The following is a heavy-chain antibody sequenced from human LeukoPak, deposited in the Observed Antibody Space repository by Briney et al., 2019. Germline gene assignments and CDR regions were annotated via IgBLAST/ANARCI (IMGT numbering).Heavy chain of an antibody. CDR1: GFTFSSYG. D-gene: IGHD7-27*01. V-gene: IGHV3-33*01. CDR3: ASGRHAPLLAWD. CDR2: IWYDGSNK. Sequence: GRSLRLSCAASGFTFSSYGMHWVRQAPGKGLEWVAVIWYDGSNKYYADSVKGRFIISRDNSKNTLYLQMNSLRAEDTAVYYCASGRHAPLLAWDWGHGTLVTVSS. J-gene: IGHJ4*01.